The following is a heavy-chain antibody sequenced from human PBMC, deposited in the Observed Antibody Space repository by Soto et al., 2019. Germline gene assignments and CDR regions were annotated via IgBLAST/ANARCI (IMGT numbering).Heavy chain of an antibody. CDR3: ARVGCTNGVCYWNWFDP. Sequence: SVEVYCKSSGYTFTSYAISWVRQAPGQVLEWMGGIIPIFGTANYAQKFQGRVTITADKSTSTAYMELSSLRSEDTAVYYCARVGCTNGVCYWNWFDPWGQGTLVTVSS. D-gene: IGHD2-8*01. CDR2: IIPIFGTA. CDR1: GYTFTSYA. V-gene: IGHV1-69*06. J-gene: IGHJ5*02.